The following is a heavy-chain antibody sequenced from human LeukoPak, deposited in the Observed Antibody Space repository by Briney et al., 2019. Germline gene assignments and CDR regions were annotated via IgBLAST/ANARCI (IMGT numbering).Heavy chain of an antibody. V-gene: IGHV3-11*01. CDR3: ARDVFPHWNDDLPPPGEGLY. CDR2: ISSSGRTV. CDR1: GFIISDYY. D-gene: IGHD1-1*01. Sequence: GGSLRLSCEGSGFIISDYYMSWMRQAPGKGLEWMSYISSSGRTVYYADSVRGRFTSSRDNAKNLLYLQMYDLRAEDTAVYYCARDVFPHWNDDLPPPGEGLYWGQGTLVTVSS. J-gene: IGHJ4*02.